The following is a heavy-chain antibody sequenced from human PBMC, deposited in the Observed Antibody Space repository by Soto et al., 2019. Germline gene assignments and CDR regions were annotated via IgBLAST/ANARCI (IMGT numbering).Heavy chain of an antibody. Sequence: GGSLRLSCAASGFTFSGSAMHWVRQASGKGLEWVGRIRSKANSYATAYAASVKGRFTISRDDSKNTAYLQMNSLKTEDTAVYYCTRPGIAVAGTGDFDYWGQGPLITVSS. CDR3: TRPGIAVAGTGDFDY. J-gene: IGHJ4*02. CDR2: IRSKANSYAT. D-gene: IGHD6-19*01. V-gene: IGHV3-73*01. CDR1: GFTFSGSA.